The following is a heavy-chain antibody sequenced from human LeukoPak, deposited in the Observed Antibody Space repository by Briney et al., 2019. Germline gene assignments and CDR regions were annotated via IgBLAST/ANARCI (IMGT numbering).Heavy chain of an antibody. CDR3: VTTPAG. CDR2: ISSGSSYI. Sequence: GESLRLSCAASGFTFSSYTMNWVRQAPGKGLEWVSSISSGSSYIYYADSVKGRFTISRDNAKNSLYLQMNSLRAEDTAVYYCVTTPAGWGQGNLVTVSS. V-gene: IGHV3-21*01. CDR1: GFTFSSYT. J-gene: IGHJ4*02.